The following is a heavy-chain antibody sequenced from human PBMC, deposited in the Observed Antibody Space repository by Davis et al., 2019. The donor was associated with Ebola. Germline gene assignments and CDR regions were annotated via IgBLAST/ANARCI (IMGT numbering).Heavy chain of an antibody. D-gene: IGHD2-15*01. V-gene: IGHV1-46*01. J-gene: IGHJ5*02. CDR1: GYTFTGYY. Sequence: ASVKVSCKASGYTFTGYYMHWVRQAPGQGLEWMGIINPSGGSTSYAQKFQGRVTMTRDTSTSTVYMELSSLRSEDTAVYYCARDRDCSGGSCYSWFDPWGQGTLATVSS. CDR2: INPSGGST. CDR3: ARDRDCSGGSCYSWFDP.